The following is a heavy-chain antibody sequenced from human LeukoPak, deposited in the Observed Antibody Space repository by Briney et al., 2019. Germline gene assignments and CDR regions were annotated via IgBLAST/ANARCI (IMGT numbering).Heavy chain of an antibody. CDR1: GYSFTNYW. V-gene: IGHV5-51*01. D-gene: IGHD5-12*01. Sequence: GESLKISCKGSGYSFTNYWIAWVRQMPGKTLEWMGIIYPGDSDTRYNPSFQGQVTISADKSNSTAYLQWSSLKASDTAMYYCALRGAYDDRFDFWGQGTLVTVSS. CDR2: IYPGDSDT. J-gene: IGHJ4*02. CDR3: ALRGAYDDRFDF.